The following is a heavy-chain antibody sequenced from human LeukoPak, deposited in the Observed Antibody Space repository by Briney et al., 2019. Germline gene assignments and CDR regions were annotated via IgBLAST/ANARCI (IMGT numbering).Heavy chain of an antibody. Sequence: ASVKVSCKASGYTFTSYDINWVRQATGQGLEWMGWMNPNSGNTGYAQKIQGRVTMTRNTSISTAYMELSSLRSEDTAVYYCARMGRSGSYYAIDYWGQGTLVTVSS. CDR1: GYTFTSYD. V-gene: IGHV1-8*01. CDR2: MNPNSGNT. J-gene: IGHJ4*02. D-gene: IGHD1-26*01. CDR3: ARMGRSGSYYAIDY.